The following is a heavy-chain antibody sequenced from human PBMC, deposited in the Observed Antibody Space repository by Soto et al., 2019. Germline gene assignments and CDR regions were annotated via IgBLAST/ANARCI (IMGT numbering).Heavy chain of an antibody. CDR2: ISYDGSNK. Sequence: GGSLRVSCASSGLTFSIYAMHCVLRAPGKVRCVVAVISYDGSNKYYADSVKGRITISRDNSKNTLYLQMNSLRAEDTAVYYCARGPDIVPTIRNYYYYGMDVWGQGTTVTVSS. J-gene: IGHJ6*02. CDR1: GLTFSIYA. CDR3: ARGPDIVPTIRNYYYYGMDV. D-gene: IGHD5-12*01. V-gene: IGHV3-30-3*01.